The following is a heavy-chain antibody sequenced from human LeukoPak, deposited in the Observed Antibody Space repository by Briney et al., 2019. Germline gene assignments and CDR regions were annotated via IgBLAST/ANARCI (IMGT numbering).Heavy chain of an antibody. CDR3: ARDLAVAGIYNWFDP. J-gene: IGHJ5*02. CDR2: IYYSGST. Sequence: PSETLSLTCTVSGGSISSYYWSWIRQPPGKGLEWIGYIYYSGSTNYNPSLKSRVTISVDTSKNQFSLKLSSVTAADTAVYYCARDLAVAGIYNWFDPWGQGTLVTVSS. V-gene: IGHV4-59*12. D-gene: IGHD6-19*01. CDR1: GGSISSYY.